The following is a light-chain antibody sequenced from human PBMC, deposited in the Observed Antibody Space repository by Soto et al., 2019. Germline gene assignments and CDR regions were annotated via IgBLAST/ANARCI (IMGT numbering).Light chain of an antibody. Sequence: DIQMTQSPSSLSASVGDRVTITCQASQDIGNYLNCYQSKPGKAPKLPIYDASNLETGGPSSFSGSGSGTDFTLTISSLQPEDVATYYCQKYNSAALTFGGGTKVEIK. CDR3: QKYNSAALT. CDR1: QDIGNY. J-gene: IGKJ4*01. V-gene: IGKV1-33*01. CDR2: DAS.